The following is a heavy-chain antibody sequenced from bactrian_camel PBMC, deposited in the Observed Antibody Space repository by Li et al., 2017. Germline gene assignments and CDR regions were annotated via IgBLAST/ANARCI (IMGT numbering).Heavy chain of an antibody. CDR3: ARGNSLSFTN. CDR2: IDSGGGYS. D-gene: IGHD8*01. J-gene: IGHJ4*01. V-gene: IGHV3S25*01. CDR1: GFTFSSSW. Sequence: QLVESGGGLVQPGGSLRLSCAASGFTFSSSWMYWVRQAPGKGLEWVSKIDSGGGYSRYQDSVKGRFTISRDNAKNTVYLQMNSLKPEDTAVYYCARGNSLSFTNRGQGTQVTVS.